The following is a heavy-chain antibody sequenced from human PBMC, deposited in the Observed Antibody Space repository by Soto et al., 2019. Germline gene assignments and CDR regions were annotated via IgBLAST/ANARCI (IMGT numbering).Heavy chain of an antibody. CDR3: ARDLYITMVRGVIIDGWFDP. CDR2: ISAYNGNT. CDR1: GYTFTSYG. D-gene: IGHD3-10*01. V-gene: IGHV1-18*04. J-gene: IGHJ5*02. Sequence: VQLVQSGAEVKKPGASVKVSCKASGYTFTSYGISWVRQAPGQGLEWMGWISAYNGNTNYAQKLQGRVTMTTDTSTSTAYMELRSLRSDDTAVYYCARDLYITMVRGVIIDGWFDPWGQGTLVTVSS.